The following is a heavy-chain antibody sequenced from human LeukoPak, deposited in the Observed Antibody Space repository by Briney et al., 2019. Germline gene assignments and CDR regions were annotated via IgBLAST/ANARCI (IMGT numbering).Heavy chain of an antibody. D-gene: IGHD5-24*01. CDR2: INHSGIT. CDR3: ARPTSGNKGGYNWRFDY. V-gene: IGHV4-34*01. J-gene: IGHJ4*02. CDR1: GGSFSGHY. Sequence: SETLSLTCAVYGGSFSGHYWSWIRQPPGKGLEWIAEINHSGITNYNPSLKSRLTISVDTSKNQFSLRLSSVTAADTAVYYCARPTSGNKGGYNWRFDYWGQGTLVTVSS.